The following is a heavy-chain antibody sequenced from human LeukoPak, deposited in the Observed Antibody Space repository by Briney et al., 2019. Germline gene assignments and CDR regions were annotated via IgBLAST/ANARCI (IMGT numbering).Heavy chain of an antibody. Sequence: SETLSLTCTVPGGSISSYYWSWIRQPPGKALEWIGYIYYSGSTNYNPSLKSRVTISVDTSKNQFSLKLSSVTAADTAVYYCARVNPFLGGSVSILDYWGQGTLVTVSS. D-gene: IGHD2/OR15-2a*01. CDR3: ARVNPFLGGSVSILDY. J-gene: IGHJ4*02. CDR2: IYYSGST. V-gene: IGHV4-59*01. CDR1: GGSISSYY.